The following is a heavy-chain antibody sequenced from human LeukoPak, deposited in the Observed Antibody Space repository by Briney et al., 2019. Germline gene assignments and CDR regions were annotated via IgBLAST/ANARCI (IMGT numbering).Heavy chain of an antibody. D-gene: IGHD1-20*01. J-gene: IGHJ4*02. CDR1: GFTFSDYY. CDR3: ARDLTGTTPGDY. Sequence: GGSLRLSCAASGFTFSDYYMSWIRQAPGKGVGWVSYISSSSSYTNYADSVKGRFTISRDNAKNSLYLQMNSLRAEDTAVYYCARDLTGTTPGDYWGQGTLVTVSS. V-gene: IGHV3-11*06. CDR2: ISSSSSYT.